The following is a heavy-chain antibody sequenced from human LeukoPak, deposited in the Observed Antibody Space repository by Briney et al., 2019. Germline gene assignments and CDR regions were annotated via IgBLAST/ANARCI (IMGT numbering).Heavy chain of an antibody. CDR2: VFHSGST. CDR1: GGSISSSSFH. J-gene: IGHJ5*02. V-gene: IGHV4-39*02. Sequence: SETLSLTCTVSGGSISSSSFHWGWIRQPPGKGLEWIGTVFHSGSTYYNPSLESRITISVDTSKNHFSLNLSSVTAADTAVYYCARVDLYSSTWRASNWFDPWGQGTLVTVSS. D-gene: IGHD6-13*01. CDR3: ARVDLYSSTWRASNWFDP.